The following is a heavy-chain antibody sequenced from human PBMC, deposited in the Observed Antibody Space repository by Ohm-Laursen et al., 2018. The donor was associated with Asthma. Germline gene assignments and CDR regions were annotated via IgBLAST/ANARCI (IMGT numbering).Heavy chain of an antibody. D-gene: IGHD5-18*01. V-gene: IGHV1-24*01. CDR2: LDPEDGET. CDR1: GYTLTELS. CDR3: ARGHGGIKIWLSYQNDK. Sequence: ASVKVSCKVSGYTLTELSMHWVRQAPGKGLEWMGGLDPEDGETIYAQKFQGRVTMTEDTSTDTAYMELSSLRPEDTAVYYCARGHGGIKIWLSYQNDKWGQGTLVTVSS. J-gene: IGHJ4*02.